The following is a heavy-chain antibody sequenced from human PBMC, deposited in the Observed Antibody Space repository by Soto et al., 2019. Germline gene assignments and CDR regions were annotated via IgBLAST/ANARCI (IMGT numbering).Heavy chain of an antibody. D-gene: IGHD2-2*01. CDR2: ISAYNGNT. CDR1: GYTFTSYG. CDR3: ARRRVVPAAVVGY. J-gene: IGHJ4*02. V-gene: IGHV1-18*01. Sequence: QVQLVQSGAEVKKPGASVKVSCTDSGYTFTSYGISRVRQSPGQELEWMGWISAYNGNTNYAQKLQLRVTMTTDRSPSLAYMELRSLGSDDTAVYYCARRRVVPAAVVGYWGQGSMVTVS.